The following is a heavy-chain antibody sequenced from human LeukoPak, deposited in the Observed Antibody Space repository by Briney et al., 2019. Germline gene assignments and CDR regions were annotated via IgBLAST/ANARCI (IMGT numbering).Heavy chain of an antibody. Sequence: ASVKVSCKASGYTFTSYDVNWVRQATGQGLEWMGWMNPNSGNTGYAQKFQGRVTITADKSTSTAYMELSSLRSEDTAVYYCARDYRYCSGGSCYSDYWGQGTLVTVSS. CDR2: MNPNSGNT. CDR3: ARDYRYCSGGSCYSDY. V-gene: IGHV1-8*01. D-gene: IGHD2-15*01. J-gene: IGHJ4*02. CDR1: GYTFTSYD.